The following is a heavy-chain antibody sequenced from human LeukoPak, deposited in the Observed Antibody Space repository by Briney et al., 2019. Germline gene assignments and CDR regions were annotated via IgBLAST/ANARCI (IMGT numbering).Heavy chain of an antibody. V-gene: IGHV3-11*04. Sequence: GGSLRLSCAASGFTFSDYYMSWLRQAPGKGLEWVSYISSSGSTIYYADSVKGRFTISRDNAKNSLYLQMNSLRAEDTAVYYCARVRYSGSHRAFDIWGQGTMVTVSS. CDR3: ARVRYSGSHRAFDI. CDR2: ISSSGSTI. CDR1: GFTFSDYY. D-gene: IGHD1-26*01. J-gene: IGHJ3*02.